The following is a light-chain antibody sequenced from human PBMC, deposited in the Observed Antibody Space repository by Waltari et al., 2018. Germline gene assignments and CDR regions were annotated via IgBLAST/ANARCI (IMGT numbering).Light chain of an antibody. CDR1: SSDAGNSNV. V-gene: IGLV2-23*02. J-gene: IGLJ2*01. Sequence: QSALTQPASVSGSPGQSITISCDVTSSDAGNSNVVSWYQPHPGKVPKLIIYEVTQRPSGVSDRFSGSKSGNTASLTISGLQPEDEANYYCCSYAGGGTPRLLFGGGTEVTVL. CDR2: EVT. CDR3: CSYAGGGTPRLL.